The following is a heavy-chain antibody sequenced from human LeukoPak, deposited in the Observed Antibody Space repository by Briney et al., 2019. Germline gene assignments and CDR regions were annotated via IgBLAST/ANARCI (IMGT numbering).Heavy chain of an antibody. J-gene: IGHJ4*02. D-gene: IGHD3-3*01. V-gene: IGHV5-51*01. CDR3: ARLATYDFWSGDDTYYFDY. Sequence: GESLKISCKGSGYSFTSYWIGWVRQMPGKGLEWMGIIYPGDSDTRYSPSFQGQVTISTDKSISTAYLQWSSLKASDTAMYYCARLATYDFWSGDDTYYFDYWGQGTLVTVSS. CDR2: IYPGDSDT. CDR1: GYSFTSYW.